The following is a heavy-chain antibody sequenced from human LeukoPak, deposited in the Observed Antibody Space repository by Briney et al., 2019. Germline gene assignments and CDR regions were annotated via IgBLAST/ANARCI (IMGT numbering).Heavy chain of an antibody. CDR1: GFTFDDFA. CDR3: AKDPHTSLQLERQGYCHYNMGV. J-gene: IGHJ6*02. V-gene: IGHV3-43*02. Sequence: PGGSLRLSCAASGFTFDDFAMHWVRQAPGKGLEWVSLIGGDGASTFYADSVKGRFTISRDNSKNSLYLQMNSLRTEDTAFYYCAKDPHTSLQLERQGYCHYNMGVWGQGTTVTVSS. CDR2: IGGDGAST. D-gene: IGHD1-1*01.